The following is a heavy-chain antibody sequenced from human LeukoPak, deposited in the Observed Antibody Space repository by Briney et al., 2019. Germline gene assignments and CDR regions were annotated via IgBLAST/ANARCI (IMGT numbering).Heavy chain of an antibody. D-gene: IGHD3-10*01. V-gene: IGHV4-34*01. J-gene: IGHJ4*02. CDR2: INHSGST. CDR3: ARGGRTMVRGVIKYFDY. CDR1: GGSFSGYY. Sequence: SETLSLTCAVYGGSFSGYYWSWIRQPPGKGLEWIGEINHSGSTNYNPSLKSRVTISVDTSKNQFSLKLSSVTAAYTAVYYCARGGRTMVRGVIKYFDYWGQGTLVTVSS.